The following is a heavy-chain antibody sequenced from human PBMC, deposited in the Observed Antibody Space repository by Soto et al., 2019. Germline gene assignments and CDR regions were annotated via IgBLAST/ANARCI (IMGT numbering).Heavy chain of an antibody. V-gene: IGHV3-15*07. CDR1: GLTFSDAW. CDR2: IKSRSFG. J-gene: IGHJ4*02. Sequence: EVQVVESGGGLFQPGGSLRLSFVVSGLTFSDAWLNWVRLAPGKGLEWVGRIKSRSFGDNAAPVKGRFTISRDDSQNIMYVQMNSLTLYDAGVYFCIWVPKFFSAWRWGLGTLVTVSS. D-gene: IGHD5-18*01. CDR3: IWVPKFFSAWR.